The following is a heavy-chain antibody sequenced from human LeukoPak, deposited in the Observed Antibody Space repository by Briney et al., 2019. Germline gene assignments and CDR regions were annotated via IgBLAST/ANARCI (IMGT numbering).Heavy chain of an antibody. D-gene: IGHD1-7*01. CDR2: INPDGTMT. V-gene: IGHV3-74*01. Sequence: GGSLRLSCAASGFSFSNYWMHWVRQAPGKGLMWVSRINPDGTMTAYADSVEGRFTISRDNAKNTLYLQMNSLRVDDTAVYYCARANYQDAWGQGILVTVSS. CDR3: ARANYQDA. CDR1: GFSFSNYW. J-gene: IGHJ5*02.